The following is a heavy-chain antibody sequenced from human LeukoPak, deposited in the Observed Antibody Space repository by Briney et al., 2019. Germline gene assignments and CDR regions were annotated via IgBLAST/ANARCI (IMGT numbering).Heavy chain of an antibody. V-gene: IGHV4-61*02. CDR3: ARLHYDSSGYYYVLFDY. CDR2: IYTSGST. Sequence: PSQTLSLTCTVSGGSISSGSYYWSWIRQPAGKGLEWIGRIYTSGSTNYNPSLKSRVTISVDTSKNQFSLKLSSVTAADTAVYYCARLHYDSSGYYYVLFDYWGQGTLVTVSS. CDR1: GGSISSGSYY. D-gene: IGHD3-22*01. J-gene: IGHJ4*02.